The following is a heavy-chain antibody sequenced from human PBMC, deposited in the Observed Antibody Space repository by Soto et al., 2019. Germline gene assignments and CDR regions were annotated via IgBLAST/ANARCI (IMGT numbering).Heavy chain of an antibody. Sequence: TLSLTGTVSGGSISSGDYCWLWLRQPPGKGLEWIGYIYYSGSTYYNPSLKSRVTISVDTSKNQFSLKLSSVTAADTAVYCCARGNYGDSPVYNWSDPRGQGTLVTVSA. CDR2: IYYSGST. CDR3: ARGNYGDSPVYNWSDP. J-gene: IGHJ5*02. D-gene: IGHD4-17*01. V-gene: IGHV4-30-4*01. CDR1: GGSISSGDYC.